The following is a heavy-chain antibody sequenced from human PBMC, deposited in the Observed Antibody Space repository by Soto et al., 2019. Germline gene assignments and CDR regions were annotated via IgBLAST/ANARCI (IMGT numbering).Heavy chain of an antibody. CDR1: GFTFGRDS. CDR2: ISTTSGNI. CDR3: AREFLSGIFDS. J-gene: IGHJ4*02. Sequence: GGSLRLSCATSGFTFGRDSMNWVRQAPGKGLEWISYISTTSGNIKYADSVRGRFTTSRDNAKSSLYLQMNSLRDEDTAVYYCAREFLSGIFDSWGQGTLVTVSS. V-gene: IGHV3-48*02.